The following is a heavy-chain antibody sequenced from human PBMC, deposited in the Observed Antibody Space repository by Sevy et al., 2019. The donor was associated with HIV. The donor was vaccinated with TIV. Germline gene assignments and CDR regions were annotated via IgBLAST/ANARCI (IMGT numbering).Heavy chain of an antibody. D-gene: IGHD1-26*01. V-gene: IGHV3-74*01. CDR3: ARASGGSYSTFFDY. CDR1: GFTFSSYW. CDR2: INSDGSST. J-gene: IGHJ4*02. Sequence: GGSLRLSCAASGFTFSSYWMHWVRQAPGKGLVWVSRINSDGSSTSYADPVKGRFTISRDNAKNTLYLQMNSLRAEDTAVYYCARASGGSYSTFFDYWGQGTLVTVSS.